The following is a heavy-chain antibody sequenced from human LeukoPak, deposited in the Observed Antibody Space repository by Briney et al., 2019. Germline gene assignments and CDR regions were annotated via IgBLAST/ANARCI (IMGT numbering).Heavy chain of an antibody. V-gene: IGHV3-21*01. CDR3: ASDSRDGYKTNRDAFDI. J-gene: IGHJ3*02. CDR2: ISSSSYI. Sequence: GGSLRLSCAAFGFTFSSYSMNWVRQAPGKGLEWVSSISSSSYIYYADSVKGRFTISRDNAKSSLYLQMNSLRAEDTAVYYCASDSRDGYKTNRDAFDIWGQGTMVTVSS. CDR1: GFTFSSYS. D-gene: IGHD5-24*01.